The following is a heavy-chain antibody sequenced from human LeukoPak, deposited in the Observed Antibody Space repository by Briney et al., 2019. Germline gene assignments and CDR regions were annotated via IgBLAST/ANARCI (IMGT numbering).Heavy chain of an antibody. V-gene: IGHV1-3*01. CDR1: GYTFTSYA. CDR2: INAGNGNT. J-gene: IGHJ4*02. D-gene: IGHD5-12*01. CDR3: ARLRGWLRRAIFDY. Sequence: ASVKVSCKASGYTFTSYAMHWVRQAPGQRLEWMGWINAGNGNTKYSQEFQGRVTITRDTSASTAYMELSRLRSDDTAVYYCARLRGWLRRAIFDYWGQGTLVTVSS.